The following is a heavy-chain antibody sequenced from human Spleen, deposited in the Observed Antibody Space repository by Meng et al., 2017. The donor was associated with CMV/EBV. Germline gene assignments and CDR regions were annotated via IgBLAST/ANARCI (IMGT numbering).Heavy chain of an antibody. Sequence: SETLSLTCTVSGGSISSSSYYWSWIRQPPGKGLEWIGDIIHSGSTNYNPSLKSRVTMSVDTSKNQISLKLNSVTAADTAVYYCARAIGPIDYWGQGTLVTVSS. CDR2: IIHSGST. V-gene: IGHV4-39*07. CDR3: ARAIGPIDY. CDR1: GGSISSSSYY. D-gene: IGHD2-15*01. J-gene: IGHJ4*02.